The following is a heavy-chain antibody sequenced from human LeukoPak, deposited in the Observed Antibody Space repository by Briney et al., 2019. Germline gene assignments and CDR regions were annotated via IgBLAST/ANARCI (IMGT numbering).Heavy chain of an antibody. CDR1: GFTFSSYA. CDR2: ISGSGGST. V-gene: IGHV3-23*01. D-gene: IGHD3-10*01. Sequence: PGGSLRLSCAASGFTFSSYAMSWVRQAPGKGLEWVSAISGSGGSTYYADSVKGRFTISRDNSKNTLYVQMNSLRAEDTAVYNCAKDRRGLLWFSRPDYWGQGTLVTVSS. J-gene: IGHJ4*02. CDR3: AKDRRGLLWFSRPDY.